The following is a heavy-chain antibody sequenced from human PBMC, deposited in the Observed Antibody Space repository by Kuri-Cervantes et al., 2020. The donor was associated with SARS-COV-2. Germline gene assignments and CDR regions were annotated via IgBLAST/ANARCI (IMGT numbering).Heavy chain of an antibody. Sequence: ASVKVSCKASGYTFTGYYMHWVRQAPGQGLEWMGWVNTNSGGTNYAQKFQGRVTMTRDTSISTAYMELSRLRSDDTAVYYCARVPKIGHCSSTSCAGHAFDIWGQGTMVTVSS. J-gene: IGHJ3*02. D-gene: IGHD2-2*01. CDR1: GYTFTGYY. CDR3: ARVPKIGHCSSTSCAGHAFDI. V-gene: IGHV1-2*02. CDR2: VNTNSGGT.